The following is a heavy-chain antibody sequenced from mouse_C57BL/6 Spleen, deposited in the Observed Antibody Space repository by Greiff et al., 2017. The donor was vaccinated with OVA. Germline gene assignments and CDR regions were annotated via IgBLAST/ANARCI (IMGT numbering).Heavy chain of an antibody. CDR3: TRRGLYAMDY. J-gene: IGHJ4*01. D-gene: IGHD3-1*01. V-gene: IGHV1-15*01. CDR1: GYTFTDYE. CDR2: IDPATGGT. Sequence: QVQLQRSGAELVRPGASVTLSCKASGYTFTDYEMHWVKQTPVHGLEWIGAIDPATGGTAYNQKFKGKAILTADKSSSTAYMELRSLTSEDSAVYYCTRRGLYAMDYWGQGTSVTVSS.